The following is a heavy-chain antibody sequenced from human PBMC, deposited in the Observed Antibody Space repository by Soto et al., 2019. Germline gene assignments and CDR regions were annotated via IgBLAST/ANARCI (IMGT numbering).Heavy chain of an antibody. CDR2: IRGKADSSTT. CDR3: VAPGGVIYPHNGFSI. V-gene: IGHV3-72*01. D-gene: IGHD3-16*02. CDR1: GFIFSDHY. J-gene: IGHJ3*02. Sequence: EVQLVESGGGLVQPGGSLRLSCAASGFIFSDHYMDWVRQAPGKGLEWVGRIRGKADSSTTEYAASVKGRFTISRDDSKNSMFLKMNSLKTEDTAVYYCVAPGGVIYPHNGFSIWGQGTMVTVAS.